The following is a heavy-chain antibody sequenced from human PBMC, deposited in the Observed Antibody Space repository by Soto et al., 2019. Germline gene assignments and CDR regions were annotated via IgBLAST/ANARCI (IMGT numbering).Heavy chain of an antibody. CDR3: ASMRYDFWSGPYYGMDV. J-gene: IGHJ6*02. D-gene: IGHD3-3*01. Sequence: SETLSLTCAVSGYSISSGYYWGWIRQPPGKGLEWIGSIYHSGSTYYNPSLKSRVTISVDTSKNQFSLKLSSVTAADTAVYYCASMRYDFWSGPYYGMDVWGQGTTVTVSS. V-gene: IGHV4-38-2*01. CDR2: IYHSGST. CDR1: GYSISSGYY.